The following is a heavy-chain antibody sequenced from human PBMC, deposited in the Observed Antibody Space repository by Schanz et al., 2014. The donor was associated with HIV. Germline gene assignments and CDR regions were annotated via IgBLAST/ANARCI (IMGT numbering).Heavy chain of an antibody. CDR1: GFMFSSYG. CDR2: IGSGGGRT. D-gene: IGHD6-13*01. J-gene: IGHJ5*02. Sequence: EVQLLESGGGLVQPGGSLRVSCAASGFMFSSYGMSWVRQAPGKGLEWVSLIGSGGGRTYYADSVKGRVTISRDNSKNTLFLQMNSLRAEDTAVYYCAREYYSRNWNWFDPWGQGTLVTVSS. V-gene: IGHV3-23*01. CDR3: AREYYSRNWNWFDP.